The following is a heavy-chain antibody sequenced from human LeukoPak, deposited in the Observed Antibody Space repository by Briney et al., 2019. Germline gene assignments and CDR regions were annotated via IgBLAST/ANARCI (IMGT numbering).Heavy chain of an antibody. CDR1: GFIVSSNY. CDR3: ARDPHGYNSYFDY. CDR2: IYTDGST. Sequence: GGSLRLSCAASGFIVSSNYMNWVRQAPGKGLEWVSVIYTDGSTYYADSVKGCFTISRDISRNTVHLQMNSLRAGDTAVYYCARDPHGYNSYFDYWGQGTLVTVSS. V-gene: IGHV3-53*01. D-gene: IGHD5-24*01. J-gene: IGHJ4*02.